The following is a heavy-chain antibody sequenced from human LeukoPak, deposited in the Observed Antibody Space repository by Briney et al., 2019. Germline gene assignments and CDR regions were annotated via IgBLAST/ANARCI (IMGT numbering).Heavy chain of an antibody. J-gene: IGHJ4*02. CDR2: ISGSGGST. Sequence: PGGSLRLSCAASGFTFSSYAMSWVRQAPGKGLEWVSAISGSGGSTYYADSVKGRFTISRDNSKNTLYLQMNSLRAEDTAVYYCAKDGTPRGYYDSSPTPDYWGQGTLVTVSS. CDR1: GFTFSSYA. V-gene: IGHV3-23*01. CDR3: AKDGTPRGYYDSSPTPDY. D-gene: IGHD3-22*01.